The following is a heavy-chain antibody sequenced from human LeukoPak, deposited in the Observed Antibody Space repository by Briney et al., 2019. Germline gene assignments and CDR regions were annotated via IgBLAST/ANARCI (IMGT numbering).Heavy chain of an antibody. Sequence: GGSLRLSCVASGFTFNPYAMTWVRQAPGQGLEWVSGISVSGDSTYYADSVKGRCTISRDNSKNTLYMQMNRLRPEDTAIYSCAKAGGSGGDCYWGHCSDGLDVWGQGTTVTVSS. D-gene: IGHD2-21*02. J-gene: IGHJ6*02. V-gene: IGHV3-23*01. CDR1: GFTFNPYA. CDR3: AKAGGSGGDCYWGHCSDGLDV. CDR2: ISVSGDST.